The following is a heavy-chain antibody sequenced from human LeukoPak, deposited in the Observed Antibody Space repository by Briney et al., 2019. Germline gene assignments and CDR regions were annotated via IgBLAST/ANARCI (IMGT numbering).Heavy chain of an antibody. D-gene: IGHD6-6*01. CDR2: INPNSGGT. CDR1: GYTFTGYY. V-gene: IGHV1-2*02. CDR3: ARDYIEYSSSLDY. J-gene: IGHJ4*02. Sequence: ASVTVSCKASGYTFTGYYMHWVRQAPGQGLEWMGWINPNSGGTNYAQKFQGRVTMTRDTSISTAYMELSRLRSDDTAVYYCARDYIEYSSSLDYWGQGTLVTVSS.